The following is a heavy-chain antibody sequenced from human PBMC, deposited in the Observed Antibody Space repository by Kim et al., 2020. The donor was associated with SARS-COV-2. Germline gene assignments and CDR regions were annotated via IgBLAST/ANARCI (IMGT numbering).Heavy chain of an antibody. CDR2: IYYSGST. CDR3: ARGTELSGWFDP. V-gene: IGHV4-61*01. CDR1: GGSVSSGSYY. D-gene: IGHD3-16*02. J-gene: IGHJ5*02. Sequence: SETPSLTCTVSGGSVSSGSYYWSWIRQPPGKGLEWIGYIYYSGSTNYNPSLKSRVTISVDTSKNQFSLKLSSVTAADTAVYYCARGTELSGWFDPWGQGTLVTVSS.